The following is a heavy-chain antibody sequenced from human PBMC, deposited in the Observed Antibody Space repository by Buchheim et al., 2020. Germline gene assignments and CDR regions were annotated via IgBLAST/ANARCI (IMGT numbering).Heavy chain of an antibody. CDR2: INHSGST. CDR1: GGSFSGYY. D-gene: IGHD4-17*01. Sequence: QVQLQQWGAGLLKPSEALSLTCAVYGGSFSGYYWSWIRQPPGKGLEWIGEINHSGSTNYNPSLKSRVTISVDTSKNQFSLKLSSVTAADTAVYYCARGRLRTKLKNWFDPWGQGTL. CDR3: ARGRLRTKLKNWFDP. V-gene: IGHV4-34*01. J-gene: IGHJ5*02.